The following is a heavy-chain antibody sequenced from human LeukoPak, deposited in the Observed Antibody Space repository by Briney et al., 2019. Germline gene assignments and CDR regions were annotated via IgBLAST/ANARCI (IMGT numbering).Heavy chain of an antibody. CDR2: IYYSGST. CDR3: ARTTSEYYFDY. V-gene: IGHV4-30-4*01. J-gene: IGHJ4*02. D-gene: IGHD4-11*01. Sequence: ASQTLSLTCTVAGGSISSGDYYWSWIRQPPGKGLERIGYIYYSGSTYYNPSLKSRVTISVDTSKNQFSLKLSSVTAADTAVYYCARTTSEYYFDYWGQGTLVTVSS. CDR1: GGSISSGDYY.